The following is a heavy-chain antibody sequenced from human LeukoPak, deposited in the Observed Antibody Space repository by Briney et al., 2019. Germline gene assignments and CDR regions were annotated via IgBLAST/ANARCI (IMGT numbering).Heavy chain of an antibody. CDR1: DYSISSAYY. Sequence: SETLSLTCTVSDYSISSAYYWGWIRQPPGKGLECIGGISRGGNTYYNPSLKSRVTISIDTSKNQFSLRLSSVTAADTALYYCARDRGGNREIDYWGQGILVTVSS. J-gene: IGHJ4*02. D-gene: IGHD4-23*01. CDR2: ISRGGNT. V-gene: IGHV4-38-2*02. CDR3: ARDRGGNREIDY.